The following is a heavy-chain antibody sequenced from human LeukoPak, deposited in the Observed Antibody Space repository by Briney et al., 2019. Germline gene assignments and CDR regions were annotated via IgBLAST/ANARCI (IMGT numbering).Heavy chain of an antibody. J-gene: IGHJ4*02. CDR1: GYTFTAYY. CDR2: INPNSGGT. D-gene: IGHD6-19*01. V-gene: IGHV1-2*02. CDR3: ASPAVAGILPFFDY. Sequence: ASVKVSCKPSGYTFTAYYIHWVRQAPGQGLEWMGWINPNSGGTNFAQKFQGRVTMTRDTSISTAYMDLSRLSSDDTAVYYCASPAVAGILPFFDYWGQGTLVTVSS.